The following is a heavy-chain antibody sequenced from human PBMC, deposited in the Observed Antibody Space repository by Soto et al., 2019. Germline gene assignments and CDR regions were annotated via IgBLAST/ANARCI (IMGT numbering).Heavy chain of an antibody. CDR2: ISAYNGNT. V-gene: IGHV1-18*04. CDR3: ARDPTYYDFWSGLPNYYYYGMDV. J-gene: IGHJ6*02. Sequence: GASVKVSCKASGYTFTIYGISGVRQAGVRGRDGMGCISAYNGNTNYAQKLQGRVTMTTDTSTSTAYMELRSLRSDDTAVYYCARDPTYYDFWSGLPNYYYYGMDVWGQGTTVTVSS. CDR1: GYTFTIYG. D-gene: IGHD3-3*01.